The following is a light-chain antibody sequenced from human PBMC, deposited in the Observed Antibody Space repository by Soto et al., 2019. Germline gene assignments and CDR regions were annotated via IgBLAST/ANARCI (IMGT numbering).Light chain of an antibody. Sequence: EMVLTQSPDTLSLSAGERATLSCRASQTVSSNFLAWYQQRPGQAPRLLIYGASSRAADIPDRFSGSGSGTDFTLTISSLDPEDSAVYYCQQRSNRPLTFGQGTRLEI. V-gene: IGKV3D-20*02. CDR1: QTVSSNF. J-gene: IGKJ5*01. CDR3: QQRSNRPLT. CDR2: GAS.